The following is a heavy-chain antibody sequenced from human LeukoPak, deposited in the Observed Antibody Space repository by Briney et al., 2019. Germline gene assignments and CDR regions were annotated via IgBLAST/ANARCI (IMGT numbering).Heavy chain of an antibody. V-gene: IGHV1-46*01. D-gene: IGHD3-22*01. J-gene: IGHJ4*02. CDR2: INPSGGST. CDR1: GYTFTSYY. CDR3: ARYYYDSSGYPLLDY. Sequence: GASVKVSCKASGYTFTSYYMHWVRQATGQGLEWMGIINPSGGSTSYAQKFQGRVTMTRNTSISTAYMELSSLRSEDTAVYYCARYYYDSSGYPLLDYWGQGTLVTVSS.